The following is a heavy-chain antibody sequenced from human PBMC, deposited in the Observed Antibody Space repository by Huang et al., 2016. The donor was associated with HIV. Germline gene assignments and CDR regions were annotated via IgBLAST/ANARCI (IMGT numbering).Heavy chain of an antibody. Sequence: EVQLVESGGGLVKPGGSLRLSCAASGFTFNNAWMSWVRQAPGKGLEWVGRIKSKNDGGATDYAAPVKGRFVISRNDSKNTLYLQMNSLKIEDTAVYFCTTPDYYHDSGGHLYYFVYWGQGTLVTVSS. V-gene: IGHV3-15*01. J-gene: IGHJ4*02. CDR2: IKSKNDGGAT. D-gene: IGHD3-22*01. CDR1: GFTFNNAW. CDR3: TTPDYYHDSGGHLYYFVY.